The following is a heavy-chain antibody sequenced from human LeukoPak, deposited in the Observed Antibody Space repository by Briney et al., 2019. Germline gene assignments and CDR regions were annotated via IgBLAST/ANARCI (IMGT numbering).Heavy chain of an antibody. Sequence: SETLSLTCTVSGGSISSSSAYWGWIRQPPGKGLEWIGSIYYSKNTYYNPSLKSRVTISADTSKNQCSLTLGSVSATDTAVYYCVSPRGFSYGYFDYWGQGTLVTVSS. CDR3: VSPRGFSYGYFDY. V-gene: IGHV4-39*01. CDR1: GGSISSSSAY. J-gene: IGHJ4*02. D-gene: IGHD5-18*01. CDR2: IYYSKNT.